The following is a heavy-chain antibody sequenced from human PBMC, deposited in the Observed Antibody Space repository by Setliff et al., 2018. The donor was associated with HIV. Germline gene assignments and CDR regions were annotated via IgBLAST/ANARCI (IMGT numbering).Heavy chain of an antibody. CDR3: ARDLDEAVKDADNYVPLDL. CDR1: GGTFNNYV. CDR2: IIPILDTT. Sequence: ASVKVSCKAAGGTFNNYVFSWVRKAPGRGLEWIGTIIPILDTTNYAQKFQDRVTITTDESTSTAYMELRGLTSEDTAVYYCARDLDEAVKDADNYVPLDLWGQGTLVTVSS. J-gene: IGHJ5*02. V-gene: IGHV1-69*11. D-gene: IGHD3-16*01.